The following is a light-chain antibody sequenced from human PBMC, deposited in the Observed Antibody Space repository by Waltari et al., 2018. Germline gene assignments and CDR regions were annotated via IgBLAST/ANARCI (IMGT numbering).Light chain of an antibody. Sequence: QLVVTQSPSASAPLGASVKLTCTLSSGHSRQIVAWLQQRPGKGPRYLMKVTSDGSHIKGDEIPDRFSGSSSGAERYLTISSLQSDDEADYYCQTGGHGTWVFGGGTTLTVL. V-gene: IGLV4-69*01. CDR2: VTSDGSH. CDR3: QTGGHGTWV. CDR1: SGHSRQI. J-gene: IGLJ3*02.